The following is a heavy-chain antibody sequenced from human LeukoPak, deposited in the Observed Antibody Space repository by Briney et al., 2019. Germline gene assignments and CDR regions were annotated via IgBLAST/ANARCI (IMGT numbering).Heavy chain of an antibody. CDR1: GYTFTSYY. CDR3: ARGHYYDFWSGYYRARDYYYYMDV. CDR2: INPSGGST. Sequence: ASVKVSCKASGYTFTSYYMHWVRQAPGQGLEWMGIINPSGGSTSYAQKFQGRVTMTRDMSTSTVYMELSSLRSEDTAVYYCARGHYYDFWSGYYRARDYYYYMDVWGKGTTVTVSS. V-gene: IGHV1-46*01. D-gene: IGHD3-3*01. J-gene: IGHJ6*03.